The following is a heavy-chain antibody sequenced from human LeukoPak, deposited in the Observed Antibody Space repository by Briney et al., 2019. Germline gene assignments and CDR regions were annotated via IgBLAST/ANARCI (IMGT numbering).Heavy chain of an antibody. Sequence: GGSLRLSCAASGFTVSSNYMSWVRQAPGKGLEWVSVIYSGGSTYYADSVKGRFTISRDNSKNTLYLQMNSLRAEDTAVYYCAKGPKPLLGPCAFDIWGQGTMVTVSS. CDR2: IYSGGST. V-gene: IGHV3-53*01. D-gene: IGHD3-16*01. CDR3: AKGPKPLLGPCAFDI. J-gene: IGHJ3*02. CDR1: GFTVSSNY.